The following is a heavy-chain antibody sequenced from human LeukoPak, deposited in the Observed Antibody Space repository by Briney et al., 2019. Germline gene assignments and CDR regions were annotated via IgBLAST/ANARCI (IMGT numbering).Heavy chain of an antibody. CDR3: ARPITGAGTDLGY. Sequence: ESLKISCKASGYTFTSFFIGWVRQMPGQGLEWMGIIYTGDSDTRYSPSFQGQVTISVDKSISTAYLQWRSLKASDTAIYYCARPITGAGTDLGYWGQGTLVTVSS. J-gene: IGHJ4*02. CDR2: IYTGDSDT. D-gene: IGHD6-13*01. CDR1: GYTFTSFF. V-gene: IGHV5-51*01.